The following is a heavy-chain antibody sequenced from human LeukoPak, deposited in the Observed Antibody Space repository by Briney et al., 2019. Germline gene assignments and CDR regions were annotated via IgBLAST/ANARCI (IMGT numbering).Heavy chain of an antibody. Sequence: GGSLRLSCAASGFTFSSYEMNWVRQAPGKGLEWVSYISSSGSTIYYADSVKGRFTISGDNAKNSLDLQMNSLRAEDTAMYYCARSSGTNLDFDYWGQGTLVTVSS. J-gene: IGHJ4*02. CDR2: ISSSGSTI. CDR1: GFTFSSYE. CDR3: ARSSGTNLDFDY. D-gene: IGHD3-10*01. V-gene: IGHV3-48*03.